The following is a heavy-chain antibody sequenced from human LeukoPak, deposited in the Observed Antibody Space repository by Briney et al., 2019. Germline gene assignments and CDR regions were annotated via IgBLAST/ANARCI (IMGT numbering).Heavy chain of an antibody. CDR2: IYYTGNT. V-gene: IGHV4-38-2*02. Sequence: SETLSLTCTVSGDSITGYYWGWIRQPPGKGLEWIGNIYYTGNTYYNASLTSRVTISLDTSRNQFSLKLNSVTAADTAVYYCAKSNGYGLVDIWGQGTMVTVSS. CDR3: AKSNGYGLVDI. J-gene: IGHJ3*02. CDR1: GDSITGYY. D-gene: IGHD3-10*01.